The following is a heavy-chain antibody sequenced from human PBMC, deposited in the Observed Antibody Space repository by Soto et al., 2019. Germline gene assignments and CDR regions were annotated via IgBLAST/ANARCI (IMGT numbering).Heavy chain of an antibody. V-gene: IGHV4-59*01. J-gene: IGHJ6*02. CDR2: IYYSGST. CDR1: GGSISSYY. Sequence: PSETLSLTCTVSGGSISSYYWNWIRQPPGKGLEWIGYIYYSGSTKYNPSLKSRVTISVDTSKNQFSLKLSSVTAADTAVYYCARGTYYYGMDVWGQGTTVTV. CDR3: ARGTYYYGMDV.